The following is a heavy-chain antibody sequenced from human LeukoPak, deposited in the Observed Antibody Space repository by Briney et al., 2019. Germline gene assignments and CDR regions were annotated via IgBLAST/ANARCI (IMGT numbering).Heavy chain of an antibody. CDR2: ISHEGTKK. CDR1: GFTFRSCG. D-gene: IGHD2-15*01. J-gene: IGHJ6*02. CDR3: ATSLSDCSGGRCYPWGFLYYGMDV. Sequence: QAGGPVRLLCTTSGFTFRSCGIHWLPLAPAKALEGVAVISHEGTKKHYGDSVMGRFTISRDNSKSTLFLQMNSLRMEDTAAYYCATSLSDCSGGRCYPWGFLYYGMDVWGPGTTVTVSS. V-gene: IGHV3-30*03.